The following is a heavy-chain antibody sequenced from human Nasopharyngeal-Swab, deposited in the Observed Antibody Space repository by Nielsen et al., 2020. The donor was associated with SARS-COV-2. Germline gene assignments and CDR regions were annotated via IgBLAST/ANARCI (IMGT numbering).Heavy chain of an antibody. Sequence: GGSLRLSCATSGFWFSSRVMNWVRQAPGKGLEWVSGISGNGARTFYADSVKGRFTISRDNSENTLYLQMNSLRVEDTAVYYCAKGYGEILTGYYYGLDVWGQGTTVTVSS. V-gene: IGHV3-23*01. D-gene: IGHD3-9*01. CDR2: ISGNGART. CDR1: GFWFSSRV. J-gene: IGHJ6*02. CDR3: AKGYGEILTGYYYGLDV.